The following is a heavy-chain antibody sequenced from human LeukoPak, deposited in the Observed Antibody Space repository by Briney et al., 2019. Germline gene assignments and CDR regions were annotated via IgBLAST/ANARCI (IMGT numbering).Heavy chain of an antibody. V-gene: IGHV4-59*11. D-gene: IGHD3-10*01. J-gene: IGHJ3*02. CDR3: ARDPLWFGELSPGAFDI. CDR1: GGSISSHY. Sequence: LETLSLTCTVSGGSISSHYWSWIRQPPGKGLEWIGYIYYSGSTNYNPSLKSRVTISVDTSKNQFSLKLSSVTAADTAVYYCARDPLWFGELSPGAFDIWGQGTMVTVSS. CDR2: IYYSGST.